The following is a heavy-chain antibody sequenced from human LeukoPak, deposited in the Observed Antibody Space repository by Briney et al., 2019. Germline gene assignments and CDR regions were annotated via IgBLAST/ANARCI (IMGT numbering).Heavy chain of an antibody. J-gene: IGHJ6*02. V-gene: IGHV4-59*01. D-gene: IGHD1-26*01. Sequence: SETLSLTCTCSVGSISSYYWSWIRQPPGKGLEWIGYIYYSGSTNYNPSLKSRVTISVDTSKNQFSLKLSSVTAADTAVYYCARDMRSGSYYGYYYYGMDVWGQGTTVTVSS. CDR3: ARDMRSGSYYGYYYYGMDV. CDR1: VGSISSYY. CDR2: IYYSGST.